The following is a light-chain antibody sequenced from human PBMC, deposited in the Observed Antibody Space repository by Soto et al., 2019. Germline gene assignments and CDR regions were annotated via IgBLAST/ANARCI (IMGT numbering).Light chain of an antibody. V-gene: IGLV2-14*03. Sequence: QSALTQPASVSGSPGQSITISRTGTSSDVGGYNYVSWYQQHPGKAPKLIIFDVNNRPSGISNRFSGSKSGNTASLTISGLQAEDEADYYCFSYTSSGTFLFGGGTKLTVL. J-gene: IGLJ2*01. CDR3: FSYTSSGTFL. CDR1: SSDVGGYNY. CDR2: DVN.